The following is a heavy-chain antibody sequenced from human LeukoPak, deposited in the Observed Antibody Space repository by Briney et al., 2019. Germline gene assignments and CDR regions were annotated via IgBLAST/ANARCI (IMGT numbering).Heavy chain of an antibody. Sequence: SETLSLTCTVSDGSINGYYWSWIRQSPGKGLESLGYIYYTGSTNYNPSLKSRVTMSVDTSRNQLFLRLSSVTAADTAVYYCARALSGFLWFDPWGQGTLVTVSS. D-gene: IGHD2/OR15-2a*01. V-gene: IGHV4-59*12. J-gene: IGHJ5*02. CDR2: IYYTGST. CDR3: ARALSGFLWFDP. CDR1: DGSINGYY.